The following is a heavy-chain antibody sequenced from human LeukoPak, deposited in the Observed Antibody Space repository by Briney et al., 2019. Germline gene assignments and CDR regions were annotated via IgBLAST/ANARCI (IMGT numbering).Heavy chain of an antibody. V-gene: IGHV3-30*04. CDR3: ARAGRYFDW. J-gene: IGHJ4*02. Sequence: GGSLRLSCAASGFTFGSYAMHWVRQAPGKGLEWVAVISYDGSNKYYADSVKGLFTISRDNSKNTLYLQMNSLRAEDAAVYYCARAGRYFDWWGQGTLVTVSS. D-gene: IGHD3-9*01. CDR1: GFTFGSYA. CDR2: ISYDGSNK.